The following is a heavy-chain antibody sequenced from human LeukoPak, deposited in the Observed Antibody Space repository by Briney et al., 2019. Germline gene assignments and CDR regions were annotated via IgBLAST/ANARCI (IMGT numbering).Heavy chain of an antibody. CDR2: ILENGSHQ. CDR1: GFTFSNYI. V-gene: IGHV3-30*04. Sequence: GGSLRLSCAASGFTFSNYIMHWVRQAPGKGLDWVAVILENGSHQYYADSVKGRFTISRDNSKNTLFLQMNSLRAEDTAVYYCVEGGAARFDYWGQGTLVAVSS. J-gene: IGHJ4*02. D-gene: IGHD5-18*01. CDR3: VEGGAARFDY.